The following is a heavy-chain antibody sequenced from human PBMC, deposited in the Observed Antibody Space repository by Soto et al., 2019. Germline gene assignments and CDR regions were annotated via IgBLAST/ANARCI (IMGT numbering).Heavy chain of an antibody. Sequence: SETLSLTCTASGGSISSSSYYWGWIRQPPGKGLEWIGSIYYSGSTYYNPSLKSRVTISVDTSKNQFSLKLSSVTAADTAVYYCARGRIYVWGSYRYTPFNAFDIWGQGTMVTVSS. J-gene: IGHJ3*02. CDR1: GGSISSSSYY. V-gene: IGHV4-39*01. CDR3: ARGRIYVWGSYRYTPFNAFDI. D-gene: IGHD3-16*02. CDR2: IYYSGST.